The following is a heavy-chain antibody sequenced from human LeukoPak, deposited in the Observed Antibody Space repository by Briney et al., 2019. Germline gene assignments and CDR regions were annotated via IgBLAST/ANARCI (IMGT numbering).Heavy chain of an antibody. Sequence: ASVKVSCKASGYTFTDYYIHWVRQAPGQGLEWMGWINPNSGGTNYAQKFQGRVTKTRDTSISTAYMELSGLRSDDTAVYFCARVHTSGWYDAFDIWGQGTTVTVSP. CDR1: GYTFTDYY. CDR3: ARVHTSGWYDAFDI. CDR2: INPNSGGT. D-gene: IGHD6-19*01. J-gene: IGHJ3*02. V-gene: IGHV1-2*02.